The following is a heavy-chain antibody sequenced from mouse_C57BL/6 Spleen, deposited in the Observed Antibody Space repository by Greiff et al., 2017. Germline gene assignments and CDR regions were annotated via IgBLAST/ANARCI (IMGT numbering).Heavy chain of an antibody. J-gene: IGHJ3*01. CDR2: IYPGSGNT. Sequence: QVQLQQSGAELVRPGASVKLSCKASGYTFTDYYINWVKQRPGQGLEWIARIYPGSGNTYYNEKFKGKATLTAEKSSSTAYMQRSSLTSEDAAVYCCARGELGDWFAYWGKGTLVTVSA. CDR1: GYTFTDYY. CDR3: ARGELGDWFAY. V-gene: IGHV1-76*01.